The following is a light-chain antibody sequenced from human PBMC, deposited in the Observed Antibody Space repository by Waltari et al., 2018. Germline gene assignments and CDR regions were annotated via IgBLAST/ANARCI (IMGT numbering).Light chain of an antibody. J-gene: IGKJ1*01. CDR3: QQTYTLPPWT. CDR2: AAS. CDR1: QTISSY. Sequence: DIQMTQSPSSLSASVGDRVTITCRTSQTISSYGNWYQQKPGKAPEVLIFAASSLQRGVPSRFSGSGSGTEFTLTITSLQPEDFATYYCQQTYTLPPWTFGQGTKVEFK. V-gene: IGKV1-39*01.